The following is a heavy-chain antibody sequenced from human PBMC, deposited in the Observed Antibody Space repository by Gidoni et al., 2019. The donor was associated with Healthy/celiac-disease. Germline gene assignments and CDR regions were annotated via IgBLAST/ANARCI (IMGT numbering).Heavy chain of an antibody. J-gene: IGHJ6*02. CDR1: GVSISSGGYY. CDR3: ARADYGDYSYGMDV. D-gene: IGHD4-17*01. CDR2: IYYSGST. V-gene: IGHV4-31*03. Sequence: QVQLQESGPGLVKPSPTLSLTCTVSGVSISSGGYYWSWIRQHPGKGLEWIGYIYYSGSTYYNPSLKSRVTISVDTSKNQFSLKLSSVTAADTAVYYCARADYGDYSYGMDVWGQGTTVTVSS.